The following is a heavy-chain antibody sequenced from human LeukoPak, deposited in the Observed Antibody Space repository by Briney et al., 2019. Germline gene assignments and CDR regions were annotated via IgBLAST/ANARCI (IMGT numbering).Heavy chain of an antibody. CDR1: GXAFHDYA. Sequence: GGSLRLSCEASGXAFHDYALHRVRQAPGKGLEWVSRISGDGGGTHYADSVKGRFTISRDNSKNSLFLQMNSLRTEDTALYYCARAGIHYWGQGTLVTVSS. CDR2: ISGDGGGT. J-gene: IGHJ4*02. D-gene: IGHD6-19*01. V-gene: IGHV3-43*02. CDR3: ARAGIHY.